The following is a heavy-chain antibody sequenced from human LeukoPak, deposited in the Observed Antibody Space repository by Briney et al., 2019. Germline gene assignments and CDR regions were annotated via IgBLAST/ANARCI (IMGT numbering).Heavy chain of an antibody. V-gene: IGHV4-39*01. CDR1: GGSISSSSYY. D-gene: IGHD2-2*01. CDR3: ASYCSSTSCHALDY. CDR2: IYYSGST. Sequence: SETLSLTCTVSGGSISSSSYYWGWIRQPPGKGLEWIGSIYYSGSTYYNPSLKSRVTISVDTSKNQFSLKLSSVTAADTAVYYCASYCSSTSCHALDYWGQGTLFTVSS. J-gene: IGHJ4*02.